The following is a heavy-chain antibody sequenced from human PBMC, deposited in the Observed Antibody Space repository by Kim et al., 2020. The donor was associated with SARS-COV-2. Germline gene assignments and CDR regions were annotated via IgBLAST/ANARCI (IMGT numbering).Heavy chain of an antibody. CDR3: ARGGGKRITMVRGVISPDKNLLYYYYYGMDV. Sequence: SVKVSCKASGGTFSSYAISWVRQAPGQGLEWMGGIIPIFGTANYAQKFQGRVTITADESTSTAYMELSSLRSEDTAVYYCARGGGKRITMVRGVISPDKNLLYYYYYGMDVWGQGTTVTVSS. J-gene: IGHJ6*02. CDR2: IIPIFGTA. V-gene: IGHV1-69*13. CDR1: GGTFSSYA. D-gene: IGHD3-10*01.